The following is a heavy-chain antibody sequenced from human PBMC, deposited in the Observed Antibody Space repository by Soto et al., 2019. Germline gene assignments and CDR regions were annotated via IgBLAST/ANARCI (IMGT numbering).Heavy chain of an antibody. V-gene: IGHV4-39*01. CDR2: IYYSGST. Sequence: QLQLQESGPGLVKPSETLSLTCTVSGGSISTSSYYWGWIRQPPGKGVEWIGSIYYSGSTYYNPSLKSRVTISADTSKNQFSLKLSSVTAADTAVYYCARLIAAAGGNRAYWGQGTLVTVSS. D-gene: IGHD6-13*01. CDR1: GGSISTSSYY. CDR3: ARLIAAAGGNRAY. J-gene: IGHJ4*02.